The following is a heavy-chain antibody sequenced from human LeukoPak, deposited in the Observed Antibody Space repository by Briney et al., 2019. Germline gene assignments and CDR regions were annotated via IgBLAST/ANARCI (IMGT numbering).Heavy chain of an antibody. CDR3: ARLEAYCGGDCYIFDY. Sequence: KPSETLSLTCTVSGGSISSSSYYWGWIRQPPGKGLEWIGSIYYSGRTYYNPSLKSRVTISVDTSKNLFSLKLSSVTAADTTMYYSARLEAYCGGDCYIFDYWGQGTLVTVSS. CDR1: GGSISSSSYY. CDR2: IYYSGRT. D-gene: IGHD2-21*02. V-gene: IGHV4-39*07. J-gene: IGHJ4*02.